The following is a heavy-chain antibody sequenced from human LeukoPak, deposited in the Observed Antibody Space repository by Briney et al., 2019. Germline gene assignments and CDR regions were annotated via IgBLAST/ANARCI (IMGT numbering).Heavy chain of an antibody. CDR1: GYTLTELS. CDR3: AVARVATILLPPHY. Sequence: ASVKVSCKVSGYTLTELSMHWVRQAPGKGLEWMGGFDPEDGETIYAQKFQGRVTMTEDTSTDTAYMELSSLRSEDTAVDYCAVARVATILLPPHYWDQGTLVPVPS. D-gene: IGHD5-24*01. V-gene: IGHV1-24*01. J-gene: IGHJ4*02. CDR2: FDPEDGET.